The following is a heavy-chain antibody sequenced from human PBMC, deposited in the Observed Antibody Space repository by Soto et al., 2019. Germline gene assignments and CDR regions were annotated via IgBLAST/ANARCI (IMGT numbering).Heavy chain of an antibody. CDR2: MNPNSGNT. J-gene: IGHJ4*02. V-gene: IGHV1-8*01. D-gene: IGHD3-9*01. Sequence: QVQLVQSGAEVKKPGASVKVSCKASGYTFTSYDINWVRQATGQGLEWMGWMNPNSGNTGYAQKFQGRVTMTRNTSISTAYMELSSLRSEDTAVYYCARGSSVLRYFDWSIDYWGQGTLVTVSS. CDR1: GYTFTSYD. CDR3: ARGSSVLRYFDWSIDY.